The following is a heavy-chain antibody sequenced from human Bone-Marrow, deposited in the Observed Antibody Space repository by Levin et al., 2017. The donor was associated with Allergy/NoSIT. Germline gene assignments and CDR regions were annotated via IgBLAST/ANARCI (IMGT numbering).Heavy chain of an antibody. CDR2: IYSGGHT. D-gene: IGHD2-15*01. J-gene: IGHJ3*01. CDR3: ASPREYCVTTTACYIAFDL. Sequence: GGSLRLSCAASGFAVSSYSMTWVRQAPGKGLQWVSIIYSGGHTFYADSMKGRFTISRDNAKNSLFLQMNSLTVDDAGVYFCASPREYCVTTTACYIAFDLWGQGTTVTVSS. V-gene: IGHV3-53*01. CDR1: GFAVSSYS.